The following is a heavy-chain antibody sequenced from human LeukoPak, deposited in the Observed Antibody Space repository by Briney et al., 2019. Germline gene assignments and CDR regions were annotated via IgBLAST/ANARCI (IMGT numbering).Heavy chain of an antibody. CDR1: GFVFSDYY. D-gene: IGHD6-25*01. J-gene: IGHJ6*03. V-gene: IGHV3-11*04. CDR2: ISNSDNGNTR. Sequence: GGSLRLSCEASGFVFSDYYMGWIRQAPGKGLEWVSYISNSDNGNTRYYADSVKGRFTISRDNAKNSLYLQMNSLRADDTAVYYCARFAAGGSYYYYMDVWGKGTTVTVSS. CDR3: ARFAAGGSYYYYMDV.